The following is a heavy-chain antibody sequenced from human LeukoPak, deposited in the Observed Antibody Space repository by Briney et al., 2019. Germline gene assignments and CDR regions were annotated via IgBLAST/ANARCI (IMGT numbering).Heavy chain of an antibody. CDR3: APGSGSYLLY. V-gene: IGHV1-24*01. J-gene: IGHJ4*02. CDR2: FDPDDGET. D-gene: IGHD3-10*01. CDR1: GYTLAQLA. Sequence: ASVKVSCKVSGYTLAQLAIHWVRQDPGKGLEWMGGFDPDDGETIFAQKFQGRVTMTEDTSTDTAYMELSSLRSDDPAVYYCAPGSGSYLLYWGQGTLVTVPS.